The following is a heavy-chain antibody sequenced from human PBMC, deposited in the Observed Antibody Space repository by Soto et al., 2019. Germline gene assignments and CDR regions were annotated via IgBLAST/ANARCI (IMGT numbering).Heavy chain of an antibody. J-gene: IGHJ6*02. CDR2: ISGSGGST. CDR3: PKPTRTLVPVYYYGMDD. D-gene: IGHD6-13*01. Sequence: GGSLRLSCAASGFTFSGYAMSWVRQAPGKGREWVSAISGSGGSTHYADSVKGRFTISRDNSKNTLYLQMNSLRAEDTAVYYCPKPTRTLVPVYYYGMDDWCQGTTVTVS. V-gene: IGHV3-23*01. CDR1: GFTFSGYA.